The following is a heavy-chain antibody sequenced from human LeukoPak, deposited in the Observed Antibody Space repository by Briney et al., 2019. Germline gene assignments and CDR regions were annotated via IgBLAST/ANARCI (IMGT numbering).Heavy chain of an antibody. CDR3: ATRPLYDFWSGFGY. J-gene: IGHJ4*02. Sequence: GASVKVSCKASGGTFSSYAISWVRQAPGQGLEWMGRIIPILGIANYAQKFQGRVTITADKSTSTAYMELSSLRSEDTAVYYCATRPLYDFWSGFGYWGQGTLVTVSS. CDR1: GGTFSSYA. V-gene: IGHV1-69*04. D-gene: IGHD3-3*01. CDR2: IIPILGIA.